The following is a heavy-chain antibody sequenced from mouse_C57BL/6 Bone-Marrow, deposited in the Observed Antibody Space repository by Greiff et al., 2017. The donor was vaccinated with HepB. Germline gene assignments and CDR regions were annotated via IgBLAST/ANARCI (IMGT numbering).Heavy chain of an antibody. J-gene: IGHJ4*01. CDR1: GFTFSDYG. CDR2: ISNLAYSI. V-gene: IGHV5-15*04. CDR3: ARRITTVVEDYAMDY. Sequence: DVKLVESGGGLVQPGGSLKLSCAASGFTFSDYGMAWVRQAPRKGPEWVAFISNLAYSIYYADTVTGRFTISRENAKNTLYLEMSSLRSEDTAMYYCARRITTVVEDYAMDYWGQGTSVTVSS. D-gene: IGHD1-1*01.